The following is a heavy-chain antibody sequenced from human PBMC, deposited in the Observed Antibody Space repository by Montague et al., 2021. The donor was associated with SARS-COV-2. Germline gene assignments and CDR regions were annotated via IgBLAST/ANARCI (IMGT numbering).Heavy chain of an antibody. Sequence: SLRLSCAASGFTFSSYSMNWVRQAPGKGLEWVSSISSSSSYIYYADSVTGRFTISRDNAKNSLHLQMNSLRAEDTAVYYCARDLGYYSHGGYGMDVWGQGTTVTVSS. CDR2: ISSSSSYI. V-gene: IGHV3-21*01. J-gene: IGHJ6*02. CDR1: GFTFSSYS. D-gene: IGHD1-26*01. CDR3: ARDLGYYSHGGYGMDV.